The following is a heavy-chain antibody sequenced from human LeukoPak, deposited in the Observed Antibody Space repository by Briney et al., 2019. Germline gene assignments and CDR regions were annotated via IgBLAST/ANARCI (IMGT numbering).Heavy chain of an antibody. J-gene: IGHJ4*02. Sequence: PSETLSLTCTVSGGSISSYYWSWIRQPPGKGLEWIGYIYYSGSTNYNPSLKSRVTISVDTSKNQFSLKLSSVTAADTAVYYCARVEMATITVFDYWGRGTLVTVSS. D-gene: IGHD5-24*01. CDR3: ARVEMATITVFDY. V-gene: IGHV4-59*01. CDR2: IYYSGST. CDR1: GGSISSYY.